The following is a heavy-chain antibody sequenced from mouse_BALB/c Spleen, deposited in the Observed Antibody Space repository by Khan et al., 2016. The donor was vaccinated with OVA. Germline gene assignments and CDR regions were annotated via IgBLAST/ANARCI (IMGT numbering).Heavy chain of an antibody. V-gene: IGHV1-87*01. Sequence: QVQLQQSGAELARPGASVKLSCKAPGYTFTNYWMQWVRQRPGQGLEWIGAIYPGDGDSNYTQKFKDKATLTADTSSNTAYMELSNLASEDSAVYYCARREVRRGGFDYWGQGTTLTVSS. CDR3: ARREVRRGGFDY. J-gene: IGHJ2*01. CDR2: IYPGDGDS. CDR1: GYTFTNYW.